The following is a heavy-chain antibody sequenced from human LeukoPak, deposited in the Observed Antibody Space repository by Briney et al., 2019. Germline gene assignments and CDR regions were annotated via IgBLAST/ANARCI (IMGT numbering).Heavy chain of an antibody. CDR3: ARADSSVYYLAFDI. D-gene: IGHD3-22*01. J-gene: IGHJ3*02. CDR1: GDPICCYH. V-gene: IGHV4-59*01. Sequence: SETLPLTCSVSGDPICCYHGTWIRQPPGKGQERIGYYYFSMGNNYKPSLESRVTISVDTSKNQFSLKLSSVTAADTAVYYWARADSSVYYLAFDIWGQGTMVTVSS. CDR2: YYFSMGN.